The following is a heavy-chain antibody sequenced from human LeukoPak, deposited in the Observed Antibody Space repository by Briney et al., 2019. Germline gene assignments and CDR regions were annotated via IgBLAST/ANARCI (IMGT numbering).Heavy chain of an antibody. J-gene: IGHJ4*02. CDR2: IIPIFGTA. CDR1: GGTFSSYA. Sequence: SVKVSCKASGGTFSSYAISWVRQAPGQGLEWMGRIIPIFGTANYAQKFQGRVTITTDESTSTAYMELSSLRSEDTAVYYCARDLMGDGDYYYWGQGTLDTVSS. D-gene: IGHD4-17*01. V-gene: IGHV1-69*05. CDR3: ARDLMGDGDYYY.